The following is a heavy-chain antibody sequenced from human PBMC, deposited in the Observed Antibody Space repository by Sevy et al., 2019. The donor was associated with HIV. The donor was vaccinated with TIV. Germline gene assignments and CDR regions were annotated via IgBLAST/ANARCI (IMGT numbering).Heavy chain of an antibody. CDR2: ISSSSSYI. J-gene: IGHJ3*02. CDR1: GFTFSSYS. CDR3: ARELRFLEWLDAFDI. Sequence: GGSLRLSCAASGFTFSSYSMNWVRQAPGKGLEWVSSISSSSSYIYYADSVKGRFTISRDNAKNSLYLQMKSLRAEDTAVYYCARELRFLEWLDAFDIWGQGTMVTVSS. D-gene: IGHD3-3*01. V-gene: IGHV3-21*01.